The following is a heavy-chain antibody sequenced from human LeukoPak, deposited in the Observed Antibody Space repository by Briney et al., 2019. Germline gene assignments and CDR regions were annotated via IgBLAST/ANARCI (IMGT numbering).Heavy chain of an antibody. Sequence: ASVKVSCKASGGTFSSYAISWVRQAPGQGLEWMGGIIPIFGTANYAQKFQGRVTITADESTSTAYMELSSLRSEDTAVYYCARSVYGSGSYYIAFDIWGQGTMVTVSS. V-gene: IGHV1-69*13. CDR1: GGTFSSYA. CDR2: IIPIFGTA. CDR3: ARSVYGSGSYYIAFDI. D-gene: IGHD3-10*01. J-gene: IGHJ3*02.